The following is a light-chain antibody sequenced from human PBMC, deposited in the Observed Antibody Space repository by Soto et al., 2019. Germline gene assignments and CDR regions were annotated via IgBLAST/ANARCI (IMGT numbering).Light chain of an antibody. CDR1: QGFTSY. CDR3: QQRSNWPPLT. J-gene: IGKJ4*01. V-gene: IGKV3-11*01. Sequence: FVLTQLPAPLFCSPGKKATSSSRPSQGFTSYLAWYQQKPGQAPRLLIYDASNRATGIPARFSGSGSGTDFTLTISSLEPEDFAVYYCQQRSNWPPLTFGGGTKVEIK. CDR2: DAS.